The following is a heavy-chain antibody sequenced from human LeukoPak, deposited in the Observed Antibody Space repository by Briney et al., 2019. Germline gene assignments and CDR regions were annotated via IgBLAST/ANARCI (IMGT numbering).Heavy chain of an antibody. Sequence: GGSLRLSCVASGLIFNTYWMNWVRQAPGKGPEWVANIKKGGSETYYVESVKGRFTISRDNAKNSVYLQMNSLRVEDTAVYYCMAGVGWQSDYWGQGTLVTVSS. J-gene: IGHJ4*02. D-gene: IGHD3-3*01. CDR3: MAGVGWQSDY. V-gene: IGHV3-7*01. CDR2: IKKGGSET. CDR1: GLIFNTYW.